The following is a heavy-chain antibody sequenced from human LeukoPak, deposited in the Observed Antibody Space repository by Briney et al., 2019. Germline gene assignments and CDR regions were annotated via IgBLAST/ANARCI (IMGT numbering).Heavy chain of an antibody. V-gene: IGHV3-20*04. J-gene: IGHJ3*02. CDR3: ARARLQAFDI. CDR1: GFTFSSYT. CDR2: INWNGGST. Sequence: GGSLRLSCAASGFTFSSYTMNWVRQAPGKGLEWVSGINWNGGSTGYADSVKGRFTISRDNAKNSLYLQMNSLRAEDTALYYCARARLQAFDIWGQGTMVTVSS. D-gene: IGHD2-21*02.